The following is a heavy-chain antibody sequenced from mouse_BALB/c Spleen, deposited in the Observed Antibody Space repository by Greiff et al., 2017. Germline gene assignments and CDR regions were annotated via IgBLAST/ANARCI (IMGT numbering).Heavy chain of an antibody. J-gene: IGHJ3*01. CDR3: TREMGGNYAWFAY. D-gene: IGHD2-1*01. V-gene: IGHV1-5*01. Sequence: VQLQQSGTVLARPGASVKMSCKASGYSFTSYWMHWVKQRPGQGLEWIGAIYPGNSDTSYNQKFKGKAKLTAVTSASTAYMELSSLTNEDSAVYYCTREMGGNYAWFAYWGQGTLVTVSA. CDR2: IYPGNSDT. CDR1: GYSFTSYW.